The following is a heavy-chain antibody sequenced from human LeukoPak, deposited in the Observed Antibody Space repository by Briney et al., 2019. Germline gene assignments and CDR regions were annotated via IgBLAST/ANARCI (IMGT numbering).Heavy chain of an antibody. CDR1: GFSFSNSD. J-gene: IGHJ4*02. V-gene: IGHV3-23*01. D-gene: IGHD5-24*01. Sequence: PGGSLRLSCVASGFSFSNSDMGWVRQAPGKGLEWVATISISGGTTSYADSVQGRFTISRDNSKSTLYLQLTSLRADDTAVYYCAKVTSKLATIRGFFDYWGQGTLVTVSS. CDR3: AKVTSKLATIRGFFDY. CDR2: ISISGGTT.